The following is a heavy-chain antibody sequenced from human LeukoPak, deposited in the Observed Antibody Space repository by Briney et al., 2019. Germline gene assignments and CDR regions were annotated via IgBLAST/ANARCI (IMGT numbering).Heavy chain of an antibody. Sequence: SETLSPTCTVSGASVSSGGYYWSWLRQPPGKGLEWIGYIYYSGSTNYNPSLKSRVTISVDTSKNQFSLKVSSVTAADTAVYYCARRGGSEKSFDYWGQGTLVTVSS. D-gene: IGHD2-15*01. V-gene: IGHV4-61*08. CDR1: GASVSSGGYY. J-gene: IGHJ4*02. CDR3: ARRGGSEKSFDY. CDR2: IYYSGST.